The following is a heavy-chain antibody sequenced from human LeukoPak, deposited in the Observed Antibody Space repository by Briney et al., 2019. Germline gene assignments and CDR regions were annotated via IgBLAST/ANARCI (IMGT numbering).Heavy chain of an antibody. Sequence: PGGSLRLSCAASGFTFSNYEMNWVRQAPGKGLEWVSYISRSGSTIYYADSVKGRFTISRDNAKNSLYLQMNSLRAEDTAVYYCARDFGTTYGGTSWGQGTLVTVSS. V-gene: IGHV3-48*03. CDR2: ISRSGSTI. D-gene: IGHD4-23*01. J-gene: IGHJ4*02. CDR3: ARDFGTTYGGTS. CDR1: GFTFSNYE.